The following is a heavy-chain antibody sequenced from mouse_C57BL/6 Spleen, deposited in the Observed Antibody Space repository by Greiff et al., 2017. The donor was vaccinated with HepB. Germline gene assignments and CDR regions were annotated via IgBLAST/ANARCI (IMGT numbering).Heavy chain of an antibody. CDR3: ARGYDGYSSY. J-gene: IGHJ2*01. V-gene: IGHV1-52*01. CDR2: IDPSDSET. Sequence: QVQLKQPGAELVRPGSSVKLSCKASGYTFTSYWMHWVKQRPIQGLEWIGNIDPSDSETHYNQKFKDKATLTVDKSSSTAYMQLSSLTSEDSAVYYCARGYDGYSSYWGQGTTLTVSS. CDR1: GYTFTSYW. D-gene: IGHD2-3*01.